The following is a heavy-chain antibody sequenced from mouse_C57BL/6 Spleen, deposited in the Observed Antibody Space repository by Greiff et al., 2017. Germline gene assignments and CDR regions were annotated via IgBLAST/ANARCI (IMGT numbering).Heavy chain of an antibody. J-gene: IGHJ4*01. CDR1: GFTFSSYT. Sequence: EVKLMESGGGLVKPGGSLKLSCAASGFTFSSYTMSWVRQTPEKRLEWVATISGGGGNTYYPDSVKGRFTISRDNAKNTLYLQMSSLRSEDTALYYCARYGNYAMDYWGQGTSVTVSS. D-gene: IGHD2-1*01. CDR2: ISGGGGNT. V-gene: IGHV5-9*01. CDR3: ARYGNYAMDY.